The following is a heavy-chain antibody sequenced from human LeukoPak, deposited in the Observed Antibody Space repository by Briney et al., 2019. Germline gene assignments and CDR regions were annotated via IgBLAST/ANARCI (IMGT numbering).Heavy chain of an antibody. J-gene: IGHJ6*04. V-gene: IGHV3-48*03. CDR2: ISSSGSTI. CDR3: AELGITMTGGV. Sequence: GGSLRLSCAASGFTFSSYEMNCVREALGEGLGWVSYISSSGSTIYYADSVKGRFTISRDNAKNSLYLQMNSLRAEDTAVYYCAELGITMTGGVWGKGTTVTISS. D-gene: IGHD3-10*02. CDR1: GFTFSSYE.